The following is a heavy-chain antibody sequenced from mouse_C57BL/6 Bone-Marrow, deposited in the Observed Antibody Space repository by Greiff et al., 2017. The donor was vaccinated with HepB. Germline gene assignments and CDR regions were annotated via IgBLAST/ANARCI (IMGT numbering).Heavy chain of an antibody. CDR2: IYPSDSET. Sequence: QVQLQQPGAELVRPGSSVKLSCKASGYTFTSYWMDWVKQRPGQGLEWIGNIYPSDSETHYNQKFKDKATLTVDKSSSTAYMQLSSLTSEVSAVNYCARYYYGTSYAMDYWGQGTSVTVSS. D-gene: IGHD1-1*01. CDR3: ARYYYGTSYAMDY. V-gene: IGHV1-61*01. CDR1: GYTFTSYW. J-gene: IGHJ4*01.